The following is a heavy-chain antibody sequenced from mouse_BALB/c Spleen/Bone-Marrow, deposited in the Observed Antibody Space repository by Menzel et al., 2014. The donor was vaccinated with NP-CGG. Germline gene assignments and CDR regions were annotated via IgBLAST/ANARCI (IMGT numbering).Heavy chain of an antibody. J-gene: IGHJ4*01. CDR1: GFSLPRFG. CDR3: ARGDYDYAMDY. V-gene: IGHV2-9*02. Sequence: VQLQESGPGLVAPPQSLSITCTVSGFSLPRFGVHWVRQPPGKGLEWLGIIWAGGTTNYNSALMSRLSISKDNSKSQVFLKMNSLQTDDTAMYYCARGDYDYAMDYWGQGTSVTVSS. CDR2: IWAGGTT. D-gene: IGHD2-4*01.